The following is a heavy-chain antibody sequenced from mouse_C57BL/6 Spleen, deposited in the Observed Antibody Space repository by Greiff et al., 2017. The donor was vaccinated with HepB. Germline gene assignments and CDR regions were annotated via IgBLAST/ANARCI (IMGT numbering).Heavy chain of an antibody. J-gene: IGHJ3*01. CDR1: GYTFTNYW. V-gene: IGHV1-63*01. CDR3: AREGTGSWFAY. D-gene: IGHD4-1*01. CDR2: IYPGGGYT. Sequence: QVHVKQSGAELVRPGTSVKMSCKASGYTFTNYWIGWAKQRPGHGLEWIGDIYPGGGYTNYNEKFKGKATLTADKSSSTAYMQFSSLTSEDSAIYYCAREGTGSWFAYWGQGTLVTVSA.